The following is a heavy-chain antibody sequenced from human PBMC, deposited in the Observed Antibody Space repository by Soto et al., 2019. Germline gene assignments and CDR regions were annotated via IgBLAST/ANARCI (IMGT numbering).Heavy chain of an antibody. D-gene: IGHD3-10*01. CDR1: GFTFSSYW. J-gene: IGHJ6*02. CDR3: ASDLSGRADV. V-gene: IGHV3-74*01. Sequence: PXVLLRLSSAASGFTFSSYWRHWVRQAPGKGLVWVSRMNEDGGTTDYADSVKGRFTISRDNAKNTLYLQMNSLRVEHTAVYYCASDLSGRADVWGQGTTVTGSS. CDR2: MNEDGGTT.